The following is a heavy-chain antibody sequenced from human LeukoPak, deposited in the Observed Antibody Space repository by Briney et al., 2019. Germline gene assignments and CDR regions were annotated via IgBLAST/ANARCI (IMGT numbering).Heavy chain of an antibody. CDR3: ARHGGVAAFDY. J-gene: IGHJ4*02. Sequence: SETLSLTCTVSGGSMNKYYWNWVRQPPGKGLEWIGYIYYSGNTNYNPSLKSRVTISVDTSKNQFSLQLSSVTAADTAVYYCARHGGVAAFDYRGQGTLVTVSS. CDR2: IYYSGNT. D-gene: IGHD6-19*01. V-gene: IGHV4-59*08. CDR1: GGSMNKYY.